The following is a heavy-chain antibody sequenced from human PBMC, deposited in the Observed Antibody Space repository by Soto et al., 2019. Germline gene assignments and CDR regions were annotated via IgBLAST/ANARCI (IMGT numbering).Heavy chain of an antibody. CDR1: GGSFSGYY. Sequence: QVQLQQWGAGLLKPSETLSLTCAVYGGSFSGYYWSWIRQPPGKGLEWIGEINHSGSTNYNPSLKGRVTISVDTSKNQFSLKLSSVTAADTAVYYCARGRKKARYSYGFYYYGMDVWGQGTTVTVSS. CDR2: INHSGST. CDR3: ARGRKKARYSYGFYYYGMDV. J-gene: IGHJ6*02. V-gene: IGHV4-34*01. D-gene: IGHD5-18*01.